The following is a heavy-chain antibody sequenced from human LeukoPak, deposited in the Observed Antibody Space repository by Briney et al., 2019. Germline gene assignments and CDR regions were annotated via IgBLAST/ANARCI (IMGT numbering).Heavy chain of an antibody. CDR3: ARELYWYNGMDV. V-gene: IGHV3-30-3*01. J-gene: IGHJ6*02. CDR1: GFTFSSYA. D-gene: IGHD2-8*02. Sequence: GRSLRLSCAASGFTFSSYAMHWFRQAPGKGLEWVAVISYDGSNKYYADSVKGRFTISRDNSKNTLYLQMNSLRAEDTAVYYCARELYWYNGMDVWGQGTTVTVSS. CDR2: ISYDGSNK.